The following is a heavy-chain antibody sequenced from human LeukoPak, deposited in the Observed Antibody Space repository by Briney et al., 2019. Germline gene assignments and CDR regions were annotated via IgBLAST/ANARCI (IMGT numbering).Heavy chain of an antibody. J-gene: IGHJ4*02. V-gene: IGHV3-74*01. Sequence: PGGSLRLSCAASGFTFSSYWMHWVRQAPGKGLVWVSRINSDGSSTSYADSVEGRFTISRDNAKNTLYLQMNSLRAEDTAVYYCASRSSSSSVDYWGQGTLVTVSP. CDR2: INSDGSST. CDR1: GFTFSSYW. CDR3: ASRSSSSSVDY. D-gene: IGHD6-6*01.